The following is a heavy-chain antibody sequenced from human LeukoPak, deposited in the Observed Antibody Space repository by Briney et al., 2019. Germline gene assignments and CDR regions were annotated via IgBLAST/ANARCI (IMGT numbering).Heavy chain of an antibody. J-gene: IGHJ5*02. Sequence: PGGSLRLSCVVSGLTFSSYPMSWVRQAPGKGLEWVSAISGSGGSTYYADSVKGRFTISRDNSKNTLYLQMNSLRAEDTAVYYCAKALSNYDILTGYYSARWFDPWGQGTLVTVSS. CDR2: ISGSGGST. V-gene: IGHV3-23*01. D-gene: IGHD3-9*01. CDR1: GLTFSSYP. CDR3: AKALSNYDILTGYYSARWFDP.